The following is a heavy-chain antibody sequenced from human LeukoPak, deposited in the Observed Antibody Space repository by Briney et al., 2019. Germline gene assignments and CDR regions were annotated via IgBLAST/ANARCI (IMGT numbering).Heavy chain of an antibody. CDR2: INHSGST. D-gene: IGHD3-3*01. V-gene: IGHV4-34*01. J-gene: IGHJ4*02. CDR3: ARAGGVRRSFDY. CDR1: GGSFSCYY. Sequence: SETLSLTCAVYGGSFSCYYWSWIRQPPGKGLEWIGEINHSGSTNYNPSLKSRVTISVDTSKNQFSLKLSSVTAADTAVYYCARAGGVRRSFDYWGQGTLVTVSS.